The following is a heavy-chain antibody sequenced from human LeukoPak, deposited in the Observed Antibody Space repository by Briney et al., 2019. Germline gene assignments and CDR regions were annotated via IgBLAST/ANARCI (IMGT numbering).Heavy chain of an antibody. CDR1: GYTFTTYG. D-gene: IGHD3-9*01. CDR2: ISTYNGNT. V-gene: IGHV1-18*01. CDR3: ARSPDILTGEKFDY. J-gene: IGHJ4*02. Sequence: GASVKVSCKASGYTFTTYGISWVRQAPGQGLEWMGWISTYNGNTNYAQKVQGRVTMTTDTSTSTAYMELRSLRSDDTAVYYCARSPDILTGEKFDYWGQGTLVTVSS.